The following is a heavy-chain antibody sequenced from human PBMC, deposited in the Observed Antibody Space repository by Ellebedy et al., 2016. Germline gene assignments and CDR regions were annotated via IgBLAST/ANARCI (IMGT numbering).Heavy chain of an antibody. CDR3: AKEITYYYGMDV. CDR2: ISYDGSNK. V-gene: IGHV3-30*18. Sequence: GESLKISCAASGFTFSSYGMHWVRQAPGKGLEWVAVISYDGSNKYYADSVKGRFTISRDNSKNTLYLQMNSLRAEDTAVYYCAKEITYYYGMDVWGQGTTVTVSS. CDR1: GFTFSSYG. J-gene: IGHJ6*02. D-gene: IGHD3-10*01.